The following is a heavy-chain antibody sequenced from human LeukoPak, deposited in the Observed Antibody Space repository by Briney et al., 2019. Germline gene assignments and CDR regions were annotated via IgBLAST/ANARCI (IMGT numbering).Heavy chain of an antibody. CDR3: ARVYYYYDSSGLNDY. V-gene: IGHV4-39*07. J-gene: IGHJ4*02. Sequence: PSETLSLTCTVSGGSISSSSYYWGWIRQPPGKGLEWIGSIYYSGSTYYNPSLKSRVTISVDTSKNQFSLKLSSVTAADTAVYYCARVYYYYDSSGLNDYWGQGTLVTVSS. CDR2: IYYSGST. CDR1: GGSISSSSYY. D-gene: IGHD3-22*01.